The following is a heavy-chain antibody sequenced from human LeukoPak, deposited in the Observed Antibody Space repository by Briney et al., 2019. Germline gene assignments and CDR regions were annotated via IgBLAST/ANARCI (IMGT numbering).Heavy chain of an antibody. D-gene: IGHD3-22*01. Sequence: ASVKVSCKASGYTFTSYGISWVRQAPGQGLEWMGWISAYNGNTNYAQKLQGRVTMTTDTSTSTAYMELRSLRSDDTAVYYCARVRMDNYYDSSGYSNYFDYWGQGTLVTASS. J-gene: IGHJ4*02. CDR1: GYTFTSYG. CDR2: ISAYNGNT. V-gene: IGHV1-18*01. CDR3: ARVRMDNYYDSSGYSNYFDY.